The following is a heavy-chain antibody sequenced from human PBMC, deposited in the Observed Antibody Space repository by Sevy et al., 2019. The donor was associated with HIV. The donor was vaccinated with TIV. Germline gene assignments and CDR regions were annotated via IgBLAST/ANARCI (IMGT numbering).Heavy chain of an antibody. CDR1: GFTFSSYG. J-gene: IGHJ6*02. D-gene: IGHD6-19*01. CDR2: ISYDGSNK. Sequence: GGCLRLSCAASGFTFSSYGMHCVRQAPGKGLEWVAVISYDGSNKYYADSVKGRFTISRYNSKNTLYLQMNSLRAEDTALYYCAKDREWLAYDYYYGMDVWGQGTLVTVSS. CDR3: AKDREWLAYDYYYGMDV. V-gene: IGHV3-30*18.